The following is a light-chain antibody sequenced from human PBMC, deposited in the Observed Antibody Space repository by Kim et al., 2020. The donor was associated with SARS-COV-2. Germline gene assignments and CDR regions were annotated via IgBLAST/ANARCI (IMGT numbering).Light chain of an antibody. J-gene: IGLJ2*01. Sequence: GQSVHISCTGTSSDVGSYNRVSWYQQPPGTAPKLIIYEVSDRPSGVPHRFSGSKSGNTASLTISWLQTEDEADYYCSSYTSSSTLIFGGGTKSPS. CDR1: SSDVGSYNR. CDR3: SSYTSSSTLI. V-gene: IGLV2-18*02. CDR2: EVS.